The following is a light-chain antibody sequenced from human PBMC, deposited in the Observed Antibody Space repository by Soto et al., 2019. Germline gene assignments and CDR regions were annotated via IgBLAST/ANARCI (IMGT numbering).Light chain of an antibody. V-gene: IGKV1-5*03. CDR2: KAS. CDR3: QHFNSYPWT. J-gene: IGKJ1*01. CDR1: QSISVW. Sequence: DFQLTQSPSTMSASVGDRVTISCRASQSISVWLAWYQQKAGKAPKLLINKASSLESGVPSRFSGRGSGTEFALTISSLQPDDFATYYCQHFNSYPWTFGQGTKVDTK.